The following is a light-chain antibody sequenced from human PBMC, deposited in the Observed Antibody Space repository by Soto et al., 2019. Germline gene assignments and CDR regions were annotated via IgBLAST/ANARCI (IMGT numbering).Light chain of an antibody. J-gene: IGKJ5*01. CDR3: QQRHMWPIT. CDR2: DAY. CDR1: QSFRGL. Sequence: EVVLTQSPVTLSLSPGERATLSCRASQSFRGLLAWYQQKPGQAPRLLIYDAYNRATGIPPRFSGSGSGTDFTLTISSLEPEHSAVYYCQQRHMWPITFGQGTRLEI. V-gene: IGKV3-11*01.